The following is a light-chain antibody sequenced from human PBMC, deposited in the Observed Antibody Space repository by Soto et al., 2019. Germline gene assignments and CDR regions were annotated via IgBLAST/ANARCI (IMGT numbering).Light chain of an antibody. CDR3: QQRRNCPLT. CDR1: QSVSSY. CDR2: DAS. V-gene: IGKV3-11*01. Sequence: EIVLTQSPATLSLSPGERATLSCRASQSVSSYLAWYQQKPGQAPRLLIYDASNRATGIPARFSGSGYGTDFTLTISSLEHEDFAVYFCQQRRNCPLTFGGGTKVEIK. J-gene: IGKJ4*01.